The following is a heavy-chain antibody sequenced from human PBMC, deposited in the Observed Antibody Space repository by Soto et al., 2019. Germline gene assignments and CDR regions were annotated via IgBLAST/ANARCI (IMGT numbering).Heavy chain of an antibody. CDR1: GYTFTAYY. CDR2: INPNTGGT. J-gene: IGHJ4*02. Sequence: QVQVVQSGAEVKKPGASVTVCCKASGYTFTAYYVHWVRQAPGQGLEWMGWINPNTGGTKFVPKFQGWVTMSTDTSISTAYMEVSTLRADDTAVYYCARGSRYSFDHWGQGTLITVSS. V-gene: IGHV1-2*04. D-gene: IGHD3-16*02. CDR3: ARGSRYSFDH.